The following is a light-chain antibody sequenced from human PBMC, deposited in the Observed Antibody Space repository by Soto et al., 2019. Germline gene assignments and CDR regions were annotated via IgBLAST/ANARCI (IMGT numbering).Light chain of an antibody. CDR3: LQDYSYPWT. CDR2: GVS. V-gene: IGKV1-6*02. J-gene: IGKJ1*01. CDR1: QDIRND. Sequence: AIQMTQSPSSLSASVGDRVTITCRASQDIRNDLGWYQQKPGRAPRVVVFGVSTLHNGVPSRFSGSGFGTDFTLTISSLQPEDSATYYCLQDYSYPWTFGQGTKVEIK.